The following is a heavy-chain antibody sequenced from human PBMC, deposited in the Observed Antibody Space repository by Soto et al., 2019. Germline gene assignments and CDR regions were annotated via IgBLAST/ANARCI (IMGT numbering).Heavy chain of an antibody. D-gene: IGHD1-26*01. CDR1: GFTFSNYG. CDR3: AKDGADTGTYNFDY. CDR2: ISNDGSNK. Sequence: QVQLVESGGGVVQPGMSLSLSCAASGFTFSNYGMHWVRQAPGKGLEWVTLISNDGSNKFYADSVKGRFTISRDNSKNTLYLQMTSLTTEDTAVYYCAKDGADTGTYNFDYWCQGTLVTVSS. J-gene: IGHJ4*02. V-gene: IGHV3-30*18.